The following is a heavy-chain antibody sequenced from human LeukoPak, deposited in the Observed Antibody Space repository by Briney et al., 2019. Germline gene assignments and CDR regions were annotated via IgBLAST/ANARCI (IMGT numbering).Heavy chain of an antibody. J-gene: IGHJ4*02. Sequence: SGGSLRLSCAASGFTFGSYAMSWVRQAPGKGVEWVSAISGSGGSTYYADSVKGRFTISRDNSKNTLYLQMNGLRAEDTAVYYCAKDWEPYGGLYYFDYWGQGTLVTVSS. D-gene: IGHD4-23*01. CDR1: GFTFGSYA. CDR3: AKDWEPYGGLYYFDY. V-gene: IGHV3-23*01. CDR2: ISGSGGST.